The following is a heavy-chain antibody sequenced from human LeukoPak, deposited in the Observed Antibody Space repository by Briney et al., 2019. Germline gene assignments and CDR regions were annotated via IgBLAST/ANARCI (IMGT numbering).Heavy chain of an antibody. CDR3: ASLGTVNSVPDY. CDR2: ISYDGSNK. D-gene: IGHD4-17*01. Sequence: GGSLRLSCAASGFTFSSYAMHWVRQAPGKGLEWVAVISYDGSNKYYADSVKGRFTISRVNSKNTLYLQMNSLRAEDTAVYYCASLGTVNSVPDYWGQGTLVTVSS. V-gene: IGHV3-30-3*01. J-gene: IGHJ4*02. CDR1: GFTFSSYA.